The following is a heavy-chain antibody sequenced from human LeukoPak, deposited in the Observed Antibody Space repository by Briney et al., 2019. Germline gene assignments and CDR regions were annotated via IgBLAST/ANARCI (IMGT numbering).Heavy chain of an antibody. D-gene: IGHD1-26*01. J-gene: IGHJ3*02. CDR3: ARERGSYYDDAFDI. Sequence: GGSLRLSCAASGFTLSSYSMNWVRQAPGKGLEWVSYISSSGTTTYYADSVRGRFTISRDNAKNSLYLQMNSLRAEDTAIYYCARERGSYYDDAFDIWGQGTMVTVSS. CDR1: GFTLSSYS. V-gene: IGHV3-48*04. CDR2: ISSSGTTT.